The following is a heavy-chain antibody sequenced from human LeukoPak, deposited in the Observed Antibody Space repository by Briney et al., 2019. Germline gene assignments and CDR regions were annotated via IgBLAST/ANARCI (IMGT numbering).Heavy chain of an antibody. J-gene: IGHJ4*02. CDR3: ARRSYCSGGSCYTGPFDY. V-gene: IGHV1-18*01. CDR2: ISAYNGNT. Sequence: ASVKVSCKASGYTFTSYGISWVRQAPGQGLEWMGWISAYNGNTNYAQKLQGRVTITADKSTSTAYMELSSLRSEDTAVYYCARRSYCSGGSCYTGPFDYWGQGTLVTVSS. D-gene: IGHD2-15*01. CDR1: GYTFTSYG.